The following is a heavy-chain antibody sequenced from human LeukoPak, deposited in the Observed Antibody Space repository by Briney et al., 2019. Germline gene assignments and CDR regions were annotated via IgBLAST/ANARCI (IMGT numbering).Heavy chain of an antibody. CDR1: GDSVSSNSAA. CDR3: ARHRRGWYPPSGNFDY. J-gene: IGHJ4*02. D-gene: IGHD6-19*01. Sequence: SQTLSLTCAISGDSVSSNSAAWNWIRQSPSRGLEWLGRTYYRSKWYNGYAVSVKSRITINPDKSKKQFSLQLNAVTPEDTAVYYCARHRRGWYPPSGNFDYWGQGTLVTVSS. V-gene: IGHV6-1*01. CDR2: TYYRSKWYN.